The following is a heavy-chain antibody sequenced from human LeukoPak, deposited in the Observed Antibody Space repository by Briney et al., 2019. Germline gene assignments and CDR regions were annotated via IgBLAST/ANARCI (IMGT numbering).Heavy chain of an antibody. CDR1: GYTFTDYY. D-gene: IGHD6-19*01. J-gene: IGHJ4*02. V-gene: IGHV1-2*06. CDR2: INPNSGDT. CDR3: ARDEGSGGCDY. Sequence: ASVKVSCKASGYTFTDYYMHWVRQAPGQGLEWMGRINPNSGDTIYAQKFQGRVTMTRDTSIITAYMELSRLRSDDTAVYYCARDEGSGGCDYWGQGTLVTVSS.